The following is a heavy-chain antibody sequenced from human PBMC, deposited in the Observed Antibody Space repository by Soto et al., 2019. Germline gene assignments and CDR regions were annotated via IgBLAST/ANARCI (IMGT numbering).Heavy chain of an antibody. V-gene: IGHV3-74*01. CDR3: ARDRGAGYFDY. CDR2: IDSDGSTT. CDR1: GFTFSNYW. J-gene: IGHJ4*02. Sequence: GGSLRLSCAASGFTFSNYWMHWVRQAPGRGLVWVSHIDSDGSTTTYADSVKGRFTISRDNSKNTLYLQMNSLRAEDTAVYYCARDRGAGYFDYWGQGIMVTVSS.